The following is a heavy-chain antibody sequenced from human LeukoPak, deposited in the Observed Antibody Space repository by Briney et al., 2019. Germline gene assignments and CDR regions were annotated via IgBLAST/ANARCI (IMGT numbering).Heavy chain of an antibody. CDR1: GHTFTNYG. V-gene: IGHV1-18*01. D-gene: IGHD5-12*01. CDR3: ACPGSGYDPTLNDAFDI. J-gene: IGHJ3*02. Sequence: ASVTVSFKASGHTFTNYGISWVRQAPGQGLEWMGWISAYNGNNNYPQKLQGRVTIPTDTSTSQAYMEIENLRSDDTAVYYCACPGSGYDPTLNDAFDIWGQGTMVTVSS. CDR2: ISAYNGNN.